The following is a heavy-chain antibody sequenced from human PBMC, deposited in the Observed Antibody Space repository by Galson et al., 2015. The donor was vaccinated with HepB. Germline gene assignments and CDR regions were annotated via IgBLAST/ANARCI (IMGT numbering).Heavy chain of an antibody. V-gene: IGHV3-9*01. CDR3: AKDIGRGGSGSYYYYGMAV. CDR2: ISWNSGSI. CDR1: GFTFDDYA. Sequence: SLRLSCAASGFTFDDYAMHWVRQAPGKGLEWVSGISWNSGSIGYADSVKGRFTISRDNAKNSLYLQMNSLRAEDTALYYCAKDIGRGGSGSYYYYGMAVWGQGTTVTVSS. D-gene: IGHD3-10*01. J-gene: IGHJ6*02.